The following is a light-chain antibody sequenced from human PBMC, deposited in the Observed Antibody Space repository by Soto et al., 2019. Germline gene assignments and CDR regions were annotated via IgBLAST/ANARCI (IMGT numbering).Light chain of an antibody. CDR3: SSYTSSSTRV. CDR2: DVS. V-gene: IGLV2-14*01. Sequence: QSVLTQPASVSGSPGQSITISCTGTSSDVGGYNYVSWYQQHPGKAPKLMIYDVSNRPSGVSNRFSGSKSGNTASLTISGLQAEDGADYYFSSYTSSSTRVFGGGTQLTVL. J-gene: IGLJ2*01. CDR1: SSDVGGYNY.